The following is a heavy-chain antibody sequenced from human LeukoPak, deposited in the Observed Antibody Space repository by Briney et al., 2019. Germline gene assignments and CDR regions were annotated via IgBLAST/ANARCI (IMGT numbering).Heavy chain of an antibody. CDR3: AREQTTHLGWPSSGFDY. CDR1: GFTFSSYG. V-gene: IGHV3-30*03. D-gene: IGHD6-19*01. J-gene: IGHJ4*02. Sequence: GRSLRLSCAASGFTFSSYGMHWVRQAPGKGLEWVAVISYDGSNKYYADSVKGRFTISRDNSKNTLYLQMNSLRAEDTAVYYCAREQTTHLGWPSSGFDYWGQGTLVTVSS. CDR2: ISYDGSNK.